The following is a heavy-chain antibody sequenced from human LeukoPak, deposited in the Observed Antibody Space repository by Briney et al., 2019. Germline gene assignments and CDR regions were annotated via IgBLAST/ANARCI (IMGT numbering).Heavy chain of an antibody. CDR3: ARGPVLRYFDWLSLGLAFDI. Sequence: ASVKVSCKASGYTFTGYYMHWVRQAPGQGLEWMGWINPNSGGTNYAQKFQGRVTMTRDTSISTAYMELSTLRSDDTAVYYCARGPVLRYFDWLSLGLAFDIWGQGTMVTVSS. V-gene: IGHV1-2*02. D-gene: IGHD3-9*01. CDR1: GYTFTGYY. J-gene: IGHJ3*02. CDR2: INPNSGGT.